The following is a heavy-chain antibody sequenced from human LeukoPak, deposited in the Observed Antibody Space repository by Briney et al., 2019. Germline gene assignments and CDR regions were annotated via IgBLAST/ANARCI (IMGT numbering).Heavy chain of an antibody. D-gene: IGHD2-15*01. J-gene: IGHJ4*02. Sequence: PGGSLRLSCEASGFTFSTSGMHWARQAPGKGLEWVAFIRYDGNDKYYADSVKGRFTISRDNSKNSLYLQINTLRPVDTAVYYCAKGEWWADSWGQGTLVTVSS. CDR3: AKGEWWADS. CDR1: GFTFSTSG. V-gene: IGHV3-30*02. CDR2: IRYDGNDK.